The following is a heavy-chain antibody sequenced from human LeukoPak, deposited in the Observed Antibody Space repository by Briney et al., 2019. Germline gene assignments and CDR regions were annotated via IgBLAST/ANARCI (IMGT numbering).Heavy chain of an antibody. CDR3: AREFYDTTLDY. V-gene: IGHV4-59*01. D-gene: IGHD4-4*01. CDR1: GGSINSYY. Sequence: SETLSLTCTVSGGSINSYYWSWIRQPPGKGLEWIGYIYYSGSTNYNPSLKSRVTISVDTSKNQFSLKLSSVTAADTAVYYCAREFYDTTLDYWGQGTLVTVSS. CDR2: IYYSGST. J-gene: IGHJ4*02.